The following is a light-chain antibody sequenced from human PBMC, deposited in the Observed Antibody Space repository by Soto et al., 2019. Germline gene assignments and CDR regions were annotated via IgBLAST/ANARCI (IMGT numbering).Light chain of an antibody. CDR1: SSDVGRYKY. CDR2: EVT. CDR3: SSYRSNIVL. J-gene: IGLJ3*02. Sequence: QSALPQPASVSGSPGQSITISCTGTSSDVGRYKYVSWYQQHPGKAPKLMIYEVTHRPSGVSNRFSGSKSGNTASLTISGLQAEDEADDYCSSYRSNIVLFCGGTKLAVL. V-gene: IGLV2-14*01.